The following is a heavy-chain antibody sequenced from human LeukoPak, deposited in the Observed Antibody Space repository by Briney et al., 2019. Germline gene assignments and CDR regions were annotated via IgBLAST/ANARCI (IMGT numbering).Heavy chain of an antibody. V-gene: IGHV3-7*01. J-gene: IGHJ4*02. CDR3: ARDPPDY. Sequence: GGSLGLSCAASGFTISSYWMSWVRQAPGKGLEWVANIKQDGSEKYYVDSVKGRFTISRDNAKNSLYLQMNSLRAEDTAVYYCARDPPDYWGQGTLVTASS. CDR1: GFTISSYW. CDR2: IKQDGSEK.